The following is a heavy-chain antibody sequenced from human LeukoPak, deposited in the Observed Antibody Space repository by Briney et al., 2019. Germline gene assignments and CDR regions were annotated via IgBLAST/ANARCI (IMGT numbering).Heavy chain of an antibody. D-gene: IGHD5-24*01. CDR3: ARDSEKIKNYYYYYYGMDV. V-gene: IGHV1-69*04. J-gene: IGHJ6*02. CDR2: IIPILGIA. CDR1: GGTFSSYA. Sequence: SVKVSCKASGGTFSSYAISWVRQAPGQGLEWMGRIIPILGIANYAQKFQGRVTITADKSTSTAYMELSSLRSEDTAVYYCARDSEKIKNYYYYYYGMDVWGQGTTVTVSS.